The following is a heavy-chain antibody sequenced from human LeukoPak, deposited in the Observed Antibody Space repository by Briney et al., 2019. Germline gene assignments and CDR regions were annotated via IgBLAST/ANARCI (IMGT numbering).Heavy chain of an antibody. V-gene: IGHV3-53*01. CDR2: IYSGGST. CDR3: AKGGDSYYSYYYMDV. D-gene: IGHD2-21*02. J-gene: IGHJ6*03. CDR1: GFTVSSNY. Sequence: GGSLRLSCAASGFTVSSNYMSWVRQAPGKGLEWVSVIYSGGSTYYADSVKGRFTISRDNSKNTLCLQMNSLRADDTAIYYCAKGGDSYYSYYYMDVWGKGTTVTVSS.